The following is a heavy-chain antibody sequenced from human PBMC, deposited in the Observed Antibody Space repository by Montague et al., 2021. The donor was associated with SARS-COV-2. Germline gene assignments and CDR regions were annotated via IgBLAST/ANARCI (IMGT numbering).Heavy chain of an antibody. CDR3: ARDFVAAVPDGFDS. V-gene: IGHV4/OR15-8*02. CDR1: GGFISSGNW. CDR2: IFHSGAA. J-gene: IGHJ4*02. Sequence: SETLSLTRAVSGGFISSGNWWSWVRQPPGKGLEWIGEIFHSGAAXYNPSLKSRLTISMDESKNEFSLKLNSVTAADTAMYYCARDFVAAVPDGFDSWGQGVLVTVSS. D-gene: IGHD6-13*01.